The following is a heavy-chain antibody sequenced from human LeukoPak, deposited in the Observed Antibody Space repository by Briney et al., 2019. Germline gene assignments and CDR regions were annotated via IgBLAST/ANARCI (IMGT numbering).Heavy chain of an antibody. V-gene: IGHV3-7*01. CDR1: GFTFSSYW. CDR2: INHNGNVN. CDR3: ARESESGWYYFDY. D-gene: IGHD6-19*01. Sequence: GGSLRLSCAASGFTFSSYWMNWARQAPGKGLEWVASINHNGNVNYYVDSVKGRFTISRDNAKNSLYLQMNSLRAEDTAVYYCARESESGWYYFDYWGQGTLVTVSS. J-gene: IGHJ4*02.